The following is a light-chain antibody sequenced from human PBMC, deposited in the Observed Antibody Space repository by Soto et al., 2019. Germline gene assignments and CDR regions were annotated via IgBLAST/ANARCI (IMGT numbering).Light chain of an antibody. Sequence: DIQMTQSPSTLSASVGDRLTITCRASQSINNWLAWYQQKPEKAPKLLIYKTSDLESGVPSRFSGSGSGTEFSLTISSLQPDDFATYYCQQYKSFSLTFGGGTKVDIK. V-gene: IGKV1-5*03. CDR2: KTS. J-gene: IGKJ4*01. CDR3: QQYKSFSLT. CDR1: QSINNW.